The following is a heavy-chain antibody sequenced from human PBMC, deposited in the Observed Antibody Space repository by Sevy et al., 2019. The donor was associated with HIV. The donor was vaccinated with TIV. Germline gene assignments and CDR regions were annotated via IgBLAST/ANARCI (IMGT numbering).Heavy chain of an antibody. D-gene: IGHD4-17*01. J-gene: IGHJ6*02. CDR2: ISFDEGDK. V-gene: IGHV3-30-3*01. CDR3: ARPRANYVDNYFFYAMDV. CDR1: GFAFTNYYA. Sequence: GGSLRLSCAASGFAFTNYYAMHWVRQAPGKGLEWVALISFDEGDKYYADSVKVRFTISRDNFKNTLYLQMNSLTTEDTAVYYCARPRANYVDNYFFYAMDVWGHGTTVTVSS.